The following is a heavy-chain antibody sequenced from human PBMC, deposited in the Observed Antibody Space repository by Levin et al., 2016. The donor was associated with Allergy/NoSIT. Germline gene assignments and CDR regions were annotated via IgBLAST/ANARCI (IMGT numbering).Heavy chain of an antibody. Sequence: GESLKISCSASGFTFSTYPMHWVRQAPEKGLEYVSAISDNGDNTYYADSVKGRLTISRDNSKNMLYLQMSSLRIDDTAVYYCVKVAYCSGGCYAGFWGQGTRVTVSS. V-gene: IGHV3-64D*06. J-gene: IGHJ4*02. D-gene: IGHD2-21*02. CDR3: VKVAYCSGGCYAGF. CDR1: GFTFSTYP. CDR2: ISDNGDNT.